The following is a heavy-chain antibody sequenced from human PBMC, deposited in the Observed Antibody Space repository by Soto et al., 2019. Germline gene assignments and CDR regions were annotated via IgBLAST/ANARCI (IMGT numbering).Heavy chain of an antibody. Sequence: ASVKVSCKASGYTFTSYAMHWVRQAPGQRLEWMGWINAGNGNTKYSQKFQGRVTITRDTSASTAYMELSSLRPEDTAVYYCARSLLKWATSGVNYWGQGTLVTVSS. V-gene: IGHV1-3*01. CDR2: INAGNGNT. D-gene: IGHD2-15*01. CDR1: GYTFTSYA. CDR3: ARSLLKWATSGVNY. J-gene: IGHJ4*02.